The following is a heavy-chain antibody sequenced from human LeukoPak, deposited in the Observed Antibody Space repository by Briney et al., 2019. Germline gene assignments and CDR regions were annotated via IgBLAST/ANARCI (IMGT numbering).Heavy chain of an antibody. Sequence: GSLRLSCAASGFSFSSYAMTWARQAPVKGLEWVSAISGDGTRTYYADSVKGRFTISRDNSKNTLYLEMCSLRVEDTAIYYCAKWPEGAMDYFDYWGQGTLVTVSS. CDR1: GFSFSSYA. CDR3: AKWPEGAMDYFDY. CDR2: ISGDGTRT. V-gene: IGHV3-23*01. D-gene: IGHD3-16*01. J-gene: IGHJ4*02.